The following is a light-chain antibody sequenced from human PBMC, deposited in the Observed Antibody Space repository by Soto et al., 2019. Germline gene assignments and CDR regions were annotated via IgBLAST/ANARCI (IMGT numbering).Light chain of an antibody. CDR3: QHYNDFPWT. Sequence: DIQMTQSPSTLSASEGDRVTITCRASQSINNWLAWYQQKPGKAPTLLIYQASNLESGVTSRFSGSGSGTEFTLTISSLQPDDFATYYCQHYNDFPWTFGQGTTVEI. V-gene: IGKV1-5*03. J-gene: IGKJ1*01. CDR2: QAS. CDR1: QSINNW.